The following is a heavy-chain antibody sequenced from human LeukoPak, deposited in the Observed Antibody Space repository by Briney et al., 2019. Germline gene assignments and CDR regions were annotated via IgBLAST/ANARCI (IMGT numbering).Heavy chain of an antibody. D-gene: IGHD6-19*01. J-gene: IGHJ4*02. CDR2: INPNSGGT. CDR3: ARARGAHGAVAGT. CDR1: GYTFTGYY. V-gene: IGHV1-2*02. Sequence: ASVKVSCKASGYTFTGYYMHWVRHAPGQGLEWMGWINPNSGGTNYAQKFQGRVTMTRDTSISTAYMELSRLRSDDTAVYYCARARGAHGAVAGTWGQGTLVTVSS.